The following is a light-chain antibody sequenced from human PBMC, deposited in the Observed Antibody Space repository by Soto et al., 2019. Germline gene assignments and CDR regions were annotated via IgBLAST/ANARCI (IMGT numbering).Light chain of an antibody. J-gene: IGKJ1*01. CDR2: GAS. CDR3: LQDYNYPRT. CDR1: QGIRRD. Sequence: IQMTQSPSSLSASVGNRVTISCRASQGIRRDLAWYQQRPGTVPKLLIFGASSLQSGVPSRFSGSGSGTDFTLTISSLQPEDFATYYCLQDYNYPRTFGQGTKVDIK. V-gene: IGKV1-6*01.